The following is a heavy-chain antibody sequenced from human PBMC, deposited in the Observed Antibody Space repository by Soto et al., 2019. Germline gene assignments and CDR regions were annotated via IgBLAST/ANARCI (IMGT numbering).Heavy chain of an antibody. D-gene: IGHD4-17*01. V-gene: IGHV4-34*01. CDR2: INDSGST. CDR1: GGSFSGSY. Sequence: QVQLQQWGAGLLKPSETLSLTCAVYGGSFSGSYWSWIRQPPGKGLEWIGEINDSGSTDYNPSLKSRVTISIDTSTSQFSLQLSSVTAADTAMYYCARITVSRWDWGQGTLVTVSS. CDR3: ARITVSRWD. J-gene: IGHJ4*02.